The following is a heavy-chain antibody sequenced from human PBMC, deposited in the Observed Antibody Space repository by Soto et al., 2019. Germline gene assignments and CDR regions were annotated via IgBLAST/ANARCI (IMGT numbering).Heavy chain of an antibody. CDR1: GGSISSGGYY. CDR2: IYYIGST. V-gene: IGHV4-31*03. J-gene: IGHJ5*02. CDR3: ARSVFP. Sequence: PSETLSLTCTVSGGSISSGGYYWNLIRQHPGKGLEWIGYIYYIGSTYYNPSLKSRVTISLDTSKNQFSLKLSSVTAADTAVYYCARSVFPWGQGTLVTVSS.